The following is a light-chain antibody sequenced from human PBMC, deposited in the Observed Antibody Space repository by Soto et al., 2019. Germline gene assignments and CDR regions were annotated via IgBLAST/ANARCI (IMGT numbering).Light chain of an antibody. Sequence: DIQMTQSPSALSASVGDRVTITCRASQRISTWLAWYQQKPGKAPKVLISDASSLESGVPSRFSGSGSGTESTLTISSLQPDDFATYYCQQYNSDLMYTFGQGTKVDIK. CDR1: QRISTW. CDR3: QQYNSDLMYT. V-gene: IGKV1-5*01. J-gene: IGKJ2*01. CDR2: DAS.